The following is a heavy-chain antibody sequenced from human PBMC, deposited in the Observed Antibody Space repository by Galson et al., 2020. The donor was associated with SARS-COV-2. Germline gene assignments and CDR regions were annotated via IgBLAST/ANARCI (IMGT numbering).Heavy chain of an antibody. J-gene: IGHJ3*02. CDR2: ISYDGSNK. V-gene: IGHV3-30*04. CDR3: ARAQGGSYYGAFDI. CDR1: GLTFSSYA. Sequence: GGSLRLSCAASGLTFSSYAMHWVRQAPGKGLEWVAVISYDGSNKYYADSVKGRFTISRDNSKNTLYLQMNSLRAEDTAVYYCARAQGGSYYGAFDIWGQGTMVTVSS. D-gene: IGHD1-26*01.